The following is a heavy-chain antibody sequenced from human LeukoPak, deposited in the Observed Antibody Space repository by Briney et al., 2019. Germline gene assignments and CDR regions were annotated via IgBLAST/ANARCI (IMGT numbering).Heavy chain of an antibody. V-gene: IGHV1-69*13. CDR2: IIPIFGTA. J-gene: IGHJ6*03. Sequence: SVKVSCKASGGTFSSYAISWVRQAPGQGLEWMGGIIPIFGTANYAQKFQGRVTITADESTSTAYMELSSLRSEDTAVYYCARVSQSRLYYDFWSGYEPPGYYYYMDVWGKGTTVTVSS. CDR3: ARVSQSRLYYDFWSGYEPPGYYYYMDV. CDR1: GGTFSSYA. D-gene: IGHD3-3*01.